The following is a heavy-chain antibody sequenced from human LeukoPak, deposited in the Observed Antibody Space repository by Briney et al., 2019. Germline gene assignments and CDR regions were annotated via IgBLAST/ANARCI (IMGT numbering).Heavy chain of an antibody. V-gene: IGHV3-7*01. CDR2: IKHDGSEK. CDR3: ARRSSGSPPYYFDY. CDR1: GFIFTNYF. J-gene: IGHJ4*02. Sequence: GGSLRLSCAASGFIFTNYFMSWVRQAPGKGLEWVASIKHDGSEKYYVDSVRGRFTISRDNTMNSLYLQMSSLRAEDTAVYYCARRSSGSPPYYFDYWGQGTLVTVSS. D-gene: IGHD1-26*01.